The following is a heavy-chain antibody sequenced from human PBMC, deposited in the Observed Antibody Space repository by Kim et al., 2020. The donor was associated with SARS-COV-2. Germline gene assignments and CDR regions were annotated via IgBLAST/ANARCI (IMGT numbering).Heavy chain of an antibody. J-gene: IGHJ4*02. V-gene: IGHV3-23*01. Sequence: GGSLRLSCATSGFTFSSFAMSWVRQAPGKGLEWVSGISSSGGHTYYADSIKGRFTISRDNSKNTLYLQMNSLRAEDTAVYYCAESNYVFPKTFDNWGQGTLVTVSS. CDR3: AESNYVFPKTFDN. D-gene: IGHD4-4*01. CDR1: GFTFSSFA. CDR2: ISSSGGHT.